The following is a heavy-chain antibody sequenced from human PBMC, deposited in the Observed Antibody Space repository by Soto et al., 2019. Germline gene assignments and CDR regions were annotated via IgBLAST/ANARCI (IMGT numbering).Heavy chain of an antibody. V-gene: IGHV1-46*01. CDR2: INPSGGST. Sequence: ASVKVSCKASGYTFTAYYMHWVRQAPGQGLEWMGIINPSGGSTSYPQKFQGRVTMTSDTSTSTVYMEMSSLRSDDTAVYYCAREWQSGSYKDWGQGTLVTVSS. CDR1: GYTFTAYY. D-gene: IGHD1-26*01. J-gene: IGHJ1*01. CDR3: AREWQSGSYKD.